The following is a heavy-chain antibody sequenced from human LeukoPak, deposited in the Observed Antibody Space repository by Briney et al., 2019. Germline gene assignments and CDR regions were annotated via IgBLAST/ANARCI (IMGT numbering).Heavy chain of an antibody. Sequence: SETLSLTCTVSGGSISSYYWSWIRQPAGKGLEWIGRIYTSGSTNYNPSLKSRVTISVDTSKNQFSLKLSSVTAADTAVYYCARELAYCGGDCSYNWFDPWGQGTLVTVSS. D-gene: IGHD2-21*02. CDR1: GGSISSYY. J-gene: IGHJ5*02. CDR3: ARELAYCGGDCSYNWFDP. CDR2: IYTSGST. V-gene: IGHV4-4*07.